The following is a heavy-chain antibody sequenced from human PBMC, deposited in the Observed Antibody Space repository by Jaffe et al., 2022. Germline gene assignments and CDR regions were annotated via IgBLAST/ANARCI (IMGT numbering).Heavy chain of an antibody. D-gene: IGHD5-12*01. Sequence: EVQLVESGGGLVQPGGSLRLSCAASGFTFSSYWMSWVRQAPGKGLEWVANIKQDGSEKYYVDSVKGRFTISRDNAKNSLYLQMNSLRAEDTAVYYCARVGIPYSGYGRAFDYWGQGTLVTVSS. CDR1: GFTFSSYW. J-gene: IGHJ4*02. CDR3: ARVGIPYSGYGRAFDY. CDR2: IKQDGSEK. V-gene: IGHV3-7*01.